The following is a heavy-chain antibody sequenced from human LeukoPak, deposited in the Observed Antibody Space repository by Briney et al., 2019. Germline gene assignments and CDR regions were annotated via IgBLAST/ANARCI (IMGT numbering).Heavy chain of an antibody. CDR2: IIGGGGST. Sequence: PGGSLRLSCAASGFSFSDYAMSWVRQAPGKGLEWVSAIIGGGGSTFHADPVKGRFTISRGNFKNTLYLQMNSLRAEDTAVYYCAKEGAMSGTSAFDRWRQGGQVTVSS. CDR3: AKEGAMSGTSAFDR. CDR1: GFSFSDYA. J-gene: IGHJ4*02. D-gene: IGHD1-14*01. V-gene: IGHV3-23*01.